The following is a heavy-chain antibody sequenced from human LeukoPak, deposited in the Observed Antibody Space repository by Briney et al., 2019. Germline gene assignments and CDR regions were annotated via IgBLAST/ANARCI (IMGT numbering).Heavy chain of an antibody. Sequence: ASETLSLTCTVSGGSISSYYWSWIRQPPGKGLEWIGHIYYSGSTNYNPSLKSRVTISVDTSKNQFSLKLSSVTAADTAVYYCARGDTAMVYYYYGMDVWGQGTTVTASS. CDR3: ARGDTAMVYYYYGMDV. D-gene: IGHD5-18*01. CDR2: IYYSGST. CDR1: GGSISSYY. V-gene: IGHV4-59*08. J-gene: IGHJ6*02.